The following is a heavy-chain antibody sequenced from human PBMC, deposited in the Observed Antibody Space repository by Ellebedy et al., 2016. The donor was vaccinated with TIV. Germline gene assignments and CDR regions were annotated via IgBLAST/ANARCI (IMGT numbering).Heavy chain of an antibody. J-gene: IGHJ3*02. CDR3: ARRVWLKSYSAFDI. D-gene: IGHD5-24*01. CDR2: ISNPVST. V-gene: IGHV4-59*08. Sequence: SETLSLTCAVSGGSTSSYYWSWIRQPPGKGREWIGYISNPVSTKYNPSLRSGVNISVDTSKNQFPLKLSSVTAADTAVYYCARRVWLKSYSAFDIWGQGTMVTVSS. CDR1: GGSTSSYY.